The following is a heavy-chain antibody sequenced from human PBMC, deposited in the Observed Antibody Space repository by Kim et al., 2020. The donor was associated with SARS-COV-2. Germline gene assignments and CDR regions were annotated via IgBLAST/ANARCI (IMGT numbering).Heavy chain of an antibody. D-gene: IGHD5-12*01. CDR2: IWYDGSNK. Sequence: GGSLRLSCAASGFTFSSYGMHWVRQAPGKGLEWVAVIWYDGSNKYYADSVKGRFTISRDNSKNTLYLQMNSLRAEDTAVYYCAKDRRPYSGYDYDYWGQGTLVTVSS. CDR1: GFTFSSYG. CDR3: AKDRRPYSGYDYDY. V-gene: IGHV3-33*06. J-gene: IGHJ4*02.